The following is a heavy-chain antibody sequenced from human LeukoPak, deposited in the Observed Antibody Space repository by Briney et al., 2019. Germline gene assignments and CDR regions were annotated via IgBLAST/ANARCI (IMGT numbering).Heavy chain of an antibody. D-gene: IGHD2-2*01. CDR1: GYTFTGYY. CDR2: INPNSGGT. V-gene: IGHV1-2*04. J-gene: IGHJ4*02. CDR3: ARGETSSTWRY. Sequence: ASVKVSCKASGYTFTGYYMHWVRQAPGQGLEWMGWINPNSGGTNYAQKFQGWVTMTRDTSISTAYMELSSLRSEDTAVYYCARGETSSTWRYWGQGTLVTVSS.